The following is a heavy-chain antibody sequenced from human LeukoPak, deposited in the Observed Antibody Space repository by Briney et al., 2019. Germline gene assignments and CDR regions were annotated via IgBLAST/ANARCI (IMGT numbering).Heavy chain of an antibody. D-gene: IGHD2-2*01. CDR2: ISGSGTHT. J-gene: IGHJ5*02. V-gene: IGHV3-11*03. Sequence: PGGSLRLSCAASGSIFSDYYMSWIRQAPGEALEWVSYISGSGTHTNYADSVKGRFTISRDNAKNSLYPQMNSLRAEDTAVYYCASKRGYCTSTSCYYSWFDPWGQGTLVTVSS. CDR1: GSIFSDYY. CDR3: ASKRGYCTSTSCYYSWFDP.